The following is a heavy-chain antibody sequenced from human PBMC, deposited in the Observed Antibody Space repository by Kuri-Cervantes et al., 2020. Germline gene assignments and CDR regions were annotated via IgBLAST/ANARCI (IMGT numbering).Heavy chain of an antibody. V-gene: IGHV4-34*01. Sequence: SEILSLTCAVYGGSFSGYYWGWIRQPPGKGLEWIGEINHSGSTNYNPSLKSRVTISVDTSKNQFSLKLSSVTAADTAVYYCARGAIGYCSSTSCYRGRSSSKNWFDPWGQGALVTVSS. CDR1: GGSFSGYY. CDR2: INHSGST. J-gene: IGHJ5*02. D-gene: IGHD2-2*01. CDR3: ARGAIGYCSSTSCYRGRSSSKNWFDP.